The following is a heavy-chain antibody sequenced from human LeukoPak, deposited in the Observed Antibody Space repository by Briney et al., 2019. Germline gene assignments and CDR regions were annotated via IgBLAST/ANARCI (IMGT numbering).Heavy chain of an antibody. Sequence: ASVKVSCKASGYTFTSYDINWVRQATGQGLEWMGWMNPNSGNTSYAQKFQGRVTMTRNTSISTAYMELSSLRSEDTAVYYCARVNYYGSGSYFSYWGQGTLVTVSS. J-gene: IGHJ4*02. V-gene: IGHV1-8*01. CDR3: ARVNYYGSGSYFSY. CDR2: MNPNSGNT. D-gene: IGHD3-10*01. CDR1: GYTFTSYD.